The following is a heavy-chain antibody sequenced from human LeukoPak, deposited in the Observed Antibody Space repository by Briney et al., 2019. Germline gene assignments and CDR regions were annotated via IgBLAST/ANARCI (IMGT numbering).Heavy chain of an antibody. CDR2: FTGSCGTT. J-gene: IGHJ4*02. CDR3: AKDVSETYAALGSYRSDY. V-gene: IGHV3-23*01. CDR1: GFTFSSYA. Sequence: PGGSLRLACEASGFTFSSYAMSWVREAPGQGLEWVSSFTGSCGTTYYAHSVKGRFTISRDNTRHTLYVQMNSLRVEDTAIYYRAKDVSETYAALGSYRSDYWGQGTLVRVSS. D-gene: IGHD3-16*02.